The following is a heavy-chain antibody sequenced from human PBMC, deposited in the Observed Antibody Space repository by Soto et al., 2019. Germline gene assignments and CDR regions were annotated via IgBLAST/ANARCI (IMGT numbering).Heavy chain of an antibody. CDR2: IFPSGTT. CDR1: GGSLSCATYS. J-gene: IGHJ4*02. V-gene: IGHV4-30-2*01. CDR3: ARSREFDY. Sequence: PSETLSLTCGVSGGSLSCATYSLNWIRQPPGKGLEWIGYIFPSGTTYYNPSLKSRVTISIDVSKNQFSLSLRSLTAADTAVYYCARSREFDYWSQGTLVTVSS.